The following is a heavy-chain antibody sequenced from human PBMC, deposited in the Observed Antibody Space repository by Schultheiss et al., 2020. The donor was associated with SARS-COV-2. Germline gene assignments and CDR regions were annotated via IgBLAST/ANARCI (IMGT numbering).Heavy chain of an antibody. Sequence: GGSLRLSCAASGFTFSSYEMNWVRQAPGKGLEWVSYISSSGSTIYYADSVKGRFTISRDNAKNSLYLQMNSLRAEDTAVYYCARGESVDTAMAYDYWGQGTLVTVSS. CDR3: ARGESVDTAMAYDY. V-gene: IGHV3-48*03. CDR1: GFTFSSYE. J-gene: IGHJ4*02. CDR2: ISSSGSTI. D-gene: IGHD5-18*01.